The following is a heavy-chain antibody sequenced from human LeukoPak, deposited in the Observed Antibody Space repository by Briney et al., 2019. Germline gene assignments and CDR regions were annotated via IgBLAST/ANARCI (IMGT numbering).Heavy chain of an antibody. V-gene: IGHV4-34*01. CDR1: GGSFSGYY. D-gene: IGHD4-17*01. Sequence: SETLSLTCAVYGGSFSGYYWSWIRQPPGKGLEWIGEINHSGSTNYHPSLKSRVTISVDTSKNQFSLKLSSVTAADTAVYYCARARTYGATEDYWGQGTLVTVSS. CDR3: ARARTYGATEDY. J-gene: IGHJ4*02. CDR2: INHSGST.